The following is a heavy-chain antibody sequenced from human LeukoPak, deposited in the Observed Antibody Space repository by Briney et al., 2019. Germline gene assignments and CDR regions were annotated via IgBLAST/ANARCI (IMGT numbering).Heavy chain of an antibody. Sequence: ASVKVSCKASGYTFTSYDINWVRQATGQGLEWMGWMNPNSGNTGYAQKFQGRVTMTRNTSISTAYMELSSLRSEDTAVYYCARHSSYALYYFDYWGQGTLVTVSS. J-gene: IGHJ4*02. V-gene: IGHV1-8*01. CDR1: GYTFTSYD. D-gene: IGHD2-2*01. CDR2: MNPNSGNT. CDR3: ARHSSYALYYFDY.